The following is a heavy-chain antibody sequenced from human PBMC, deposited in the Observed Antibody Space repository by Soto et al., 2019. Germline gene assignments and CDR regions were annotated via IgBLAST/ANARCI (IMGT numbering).Heavy chain of an antibody. CDR2: IYYSGST. D-gene: IGHD4-17*01. Sequence: SETLSLTCTVSGGSISSGGYYWSWIRQHPGKGLEWIGYIYYSGSTYYNPSLKSRVTISVDTSKNQFSLKLSSVTAADTAVYYCARDLRAYNDDFDIWGQGTMVTVSS. J-gene: IGHJ3*02. V-gene: IGHV4-31*03. CDR1: GGSISSGGYY. CDR3: ARDLRAYNDDFDI.